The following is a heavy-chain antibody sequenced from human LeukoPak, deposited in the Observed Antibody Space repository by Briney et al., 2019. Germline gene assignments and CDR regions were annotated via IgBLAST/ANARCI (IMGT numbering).Heavy chain of an antibody. Sequence: GRSLRLSCAASGFTLDDYAMHWVRQAPGKGLEWVSGISWNSGSIGYADSVKGRFTISRDNAKNSLYLQMNSLRAEDTALYYGSKDIAVLGPGDAFDIWGQGTMVTLSS. V-gene: IGHV3-9*01. CDR1: GFTLDDYA. D-gene: IGHD3-10*01. CDR3: SKDIAVLGPGDAFDI. CDR2: ISWNSGSI. J-gene: IGHJ3*02.